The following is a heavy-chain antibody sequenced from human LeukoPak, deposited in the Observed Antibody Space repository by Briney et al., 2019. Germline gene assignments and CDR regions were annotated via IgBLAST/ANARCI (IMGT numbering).Heavy chain of an antibody. CDR3: SSGPYFDY. V-gene: IGHV4-34*01. D-gene: IGHD6-25*01. CDR1: GGSFSGYY. Sequence: SETLSLTCAVYGGSFSGYYWSWIRQPPGKGLEWIGEINNSGSTNYNPSLKSRVTISVGTSKNQFSLKLSSVTAADTAVYFCSSGPYFDYWGQGTLVTVSS. J-gene: IGHJ4*02. CDR2: INNSGST.